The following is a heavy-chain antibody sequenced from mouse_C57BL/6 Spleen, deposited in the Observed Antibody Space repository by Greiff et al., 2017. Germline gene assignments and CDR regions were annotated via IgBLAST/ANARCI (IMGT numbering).Heavy chain of an antibody. D-gene: IGHD6-1*01. CDR1: GYTFTSSG. CDR3: ARGSDDAMDY. CDR2: IYPRSGNT. V-gene: IGHV1-81*01. J-gene: IGHJ4*01. Sequence: VQLQESGAELARPGASVKLSCKASGYTFTSSGISWVKQRTGQGLEWIGEIYPRSGNTYYNEKFKGKATLTADKSSSTAYMELRSLKSEDSAVYVCARGSDDAMDYWGQGTSVTVSS.